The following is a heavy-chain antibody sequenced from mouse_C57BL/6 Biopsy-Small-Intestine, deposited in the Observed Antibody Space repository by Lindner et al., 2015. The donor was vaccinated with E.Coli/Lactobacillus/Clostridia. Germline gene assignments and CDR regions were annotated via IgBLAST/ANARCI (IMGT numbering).Heavy chain of an antibody. J-gene: IGHJ2*01. Sequence: VQLQESGPELVRPGTSVKISCKVPGYTLTSHWMQWVRQRPGQGLEWIGEIFPGSRNTYYNEKFKGKAKLTEVTSASTAYMELSSLTNEDSSVYYCTRGSHVAPFDYWGQGTTLTVSS. CDR3: TRGSHVAPFDY. CDR2: IFPGSRNT. V-gene: IGHV1-56*01. CDR1: GYTLTSHW.